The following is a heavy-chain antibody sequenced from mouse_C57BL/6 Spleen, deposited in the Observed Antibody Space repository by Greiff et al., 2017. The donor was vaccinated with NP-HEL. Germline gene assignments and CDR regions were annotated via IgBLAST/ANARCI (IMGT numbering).Heavy chain of an antibody. Sequence: VQLQQSGAELVMPGASVKLSCKASGYTFTSYWMHWVKQRPGQGLEWIGEIDPSDSYTNYNQKFKGKSTLTVDKSSSTAYMQLSSLTSEDSAVYYCAVTGTDWYFDVWGTGTTVTVSS. V-gene: IGHV1-69*01. CDR3: AVTGTDWYFDV. D-gene: IGHD4-1*01. CDR1: GYTFTSYW. J-gene: IGHJ1*03. CDR2: IDPSDSYT.